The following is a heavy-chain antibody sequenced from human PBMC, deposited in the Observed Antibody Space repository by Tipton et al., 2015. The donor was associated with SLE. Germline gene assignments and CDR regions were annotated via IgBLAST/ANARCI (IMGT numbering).Heavy chain of an antibody. D-gene: IGHD1-26*01. CDR2: ISSTSTYI. Sequence: GSLRLSCAASGFTFSSYSMNWVRQAPGKGLEWVSSISSTSTYIYYVDSVKGRFTISRDNAKNSLYLQMNSLRAEDTAVYYCARQGVSGRGFDIWGQGTMVTVSS. J-gene: IGHJ3*02. CDR1: GFTFSSYS. CDR3: ARQGVSGRGFDI. V-gene: IGHV3-21*04.